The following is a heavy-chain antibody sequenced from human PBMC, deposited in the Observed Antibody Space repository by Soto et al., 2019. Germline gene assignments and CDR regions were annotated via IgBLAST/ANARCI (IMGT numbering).Heavy chain of an antibody. J-gene: IGHJ3*02. D-gene: IGHD3-3*01. CDR3: ARLRGDFWSGYYAFDI. CDR2: IYYSGST. CDR1: GCSISSYY. V-gene: IGHV4-59*01. Sequence: SETLSLTCTVSGCSISSYYWSWIRQPPGKGLEWIGYIYYSGSTNYNPSLKSRVTMSVDTSKNQFSLKLSSVTAADTAVYYCARLRGDFWSGYYAFDIWGQGTMVTVSS.